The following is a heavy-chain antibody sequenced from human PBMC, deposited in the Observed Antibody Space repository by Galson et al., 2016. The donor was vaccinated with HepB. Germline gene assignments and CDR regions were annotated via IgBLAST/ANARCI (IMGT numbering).Heavy chain of an antibody. CDR3: AKAYGVDSYHFND. D-gene: IGHD4-17*01. Sequence: SLRLSCAASGFTFSHYGMYWVRQAPGKGLEWVALIWFDGTYQYYADSVRGRFTISRDNAKNTLYLQMNSLRAEDTAVYYCAKAYGVDSYHFNDWGQGTLVIVSS. V-gene: IGHV3-33*03. CDR2: IWFDGTYQ. CDR1: GFTFSHYG. J-gene: IGHJ4*02.